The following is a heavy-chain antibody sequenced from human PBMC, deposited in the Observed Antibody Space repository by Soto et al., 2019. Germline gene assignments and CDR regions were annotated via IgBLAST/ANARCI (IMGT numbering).Heavy chain of an antibody. D-gene: IGHD3-22*01. CDR1: GGSFSGYY. Sequence: SETLSLTCAVYGGSFSGYYWSWIRQPPGKGLEWIGEINHSGSTNYNPSLKSRVTISVDTSKNQFSLKVTSVTAADTAVYYCARSYYDATGFAVDPWGPGTLVTVSS. CDR2: INHSGST. J-gene: IGHJ5*02. CDR3: ARSYYDATGFAVDP. V-gene: IGHV4-34*01.